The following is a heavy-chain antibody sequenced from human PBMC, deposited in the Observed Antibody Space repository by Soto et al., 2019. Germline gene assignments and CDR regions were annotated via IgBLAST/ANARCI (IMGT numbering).Heavy chain of an antibody. J-gene: IGHJ5*02. D-gene: IGHD5-12*01. V-gene: IGHV4-61*08. CDR2: IYYSGST. CDR3: SRACRCGSGDGWVGP. CDR1: GGSTSSGDYC. Sequence: SETLSLTCTVSGGSTSSGDYCWRWIRQPPGKGLEWIGYIYYSGSTNYNPSLKSRVTISVDTSKNLFSLKLSSVTAADTAVYYCSRACRCGSGDGWVGPWGQGSLVTVSS.